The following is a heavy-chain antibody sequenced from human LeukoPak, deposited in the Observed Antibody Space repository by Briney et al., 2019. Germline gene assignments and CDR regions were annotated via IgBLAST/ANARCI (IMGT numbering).Heavy chain of an antibody. D-gene: IGHD5-12*01. J-gene: IGHJ4*02. CDR2: IYYSGST. CDR3: ARELGYRGYDFGY. Sequence: PSETLSLTCTVSGGSISSYYWSWIRQPPGKGLEWIGYIYYSGSTNYNPSLKSRVTISVDTSKNQFSLKLSSVTAADTAVYYCARELGYRGYDFGYWGQGTLVTVSS. V-gene: IGHV4-59*01. CDR1: GGSISSYY.